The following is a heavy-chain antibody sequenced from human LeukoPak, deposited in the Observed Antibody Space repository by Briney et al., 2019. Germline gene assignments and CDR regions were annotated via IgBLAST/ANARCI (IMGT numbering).Heavy chain of an antibody. CDR3: AREGRMQQWLV. Sequence: GGSLRLSCAASGFDFHDYMMHWVRQAPGKGLEWVSYISSSSSTIYYADSVKGRFTISRDNAKSSLCLQMNSLRAEDTAVYYCAREGRMQQWLVWGQGTLVTVSS. CDR2: ISSSSSTI. V-gene: IGHV3-48*04. J-gene: IGHJ4*02. CDR1: GFDFHDYM. D-gene: IGHD6-19*01.